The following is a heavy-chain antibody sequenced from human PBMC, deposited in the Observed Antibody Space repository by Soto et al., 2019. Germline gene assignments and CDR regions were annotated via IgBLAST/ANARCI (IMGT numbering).Heavy chain of an antibody. Sequence: QVQLVESGGGVVQPGRSLRLSCAASGFTFSSYGMHWVRQAPGKGLEWVAVISYDGSNKYYADSVKGRFTISRDNSKNTLYLQMNSLRAEDTAVYYCARAQRRDGVRILGGGRIYGMDVWGQGTTVTVSS. V-gene: IGHV3-30*03. J-gene: IGHJ6*02. CDR1: GFTFSSYG. CDR3: ARAQRRDGVRILGGGRIYGMDV. CDR2: ISYDGSNK.